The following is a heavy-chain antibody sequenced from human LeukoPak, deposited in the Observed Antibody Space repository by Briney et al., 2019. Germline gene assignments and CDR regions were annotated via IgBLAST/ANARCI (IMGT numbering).Heavy chain of an antibody. CDR2: IWNAGTNT. CDR1: GFTFSNYD. V-gene: IGHV3-33*01. CDR3: AGDTPPGGDYYFDY. J-gene: IGHJ4*02. D-gene: IGHD3-16*01. Sequence: GGSLRLSCAASGFTFSNYDIHWVRQAPGKGLEWVALIWNAGTNTYYADSVKGRFTISRDNSKNTLYLQMNSLRAEDTAVYYCAGDTPPGGDYYFDYWGQGTLVIVSS.